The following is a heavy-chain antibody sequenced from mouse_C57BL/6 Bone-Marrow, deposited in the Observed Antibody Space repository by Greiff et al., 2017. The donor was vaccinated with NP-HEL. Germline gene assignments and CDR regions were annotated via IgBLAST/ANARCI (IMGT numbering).Heavy chain of an antibody. D-gene: IGHD2-5*01. Sequence: EVQLVESGAELVRPGASVKLSCTASGFNIKDDYMHWVKQRPEQGLEWIGWIDPENGDTEYASKFQGKATITADTSSNTAYLQLSSLTSEDTAVYYCTPLYYSNSPFAYWGQGTLVTVSA. CDR3: TPLYYSNSPFAY. V-gene: IGHV14-4*01. CDR1: GFNIKDDY. CDR2: IDPENGDT. J-gene: IGHJ3*01.